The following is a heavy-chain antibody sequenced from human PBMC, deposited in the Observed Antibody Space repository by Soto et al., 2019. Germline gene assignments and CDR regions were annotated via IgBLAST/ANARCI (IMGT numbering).Heavy chain of an antibody. CDR1: GYTFRSYG. D-gene: IGHD4-4*01. Sequence: ASVNVSCKASGYTFRSYGISWVRQAPGQGLEWMGWISGYNGNTHYSQKFQGKVTMTTDTSTSTAYMELRNLRSDDTAVYYCAKADSNYAGRFSYYYMDVWGTGTMVTVSS. CDR3: AKADSNYAGRFSYYYMDV. CDR2: ISGYNGNT. V-gene: IGHV1-18*01. J-gene: IGHJ6*03.